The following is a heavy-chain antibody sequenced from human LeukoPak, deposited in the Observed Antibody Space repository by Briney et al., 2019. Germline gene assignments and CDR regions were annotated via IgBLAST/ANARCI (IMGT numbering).Heavy chain of an antibody. Sequence: SETLSLTCAVSGGSISSGGYSWSWLRQPPGKGLEWIGYIYHSGSTYYNPSLKSRVTISVDRSKNQFSLKLSSVTAADTAVYYCARGLGGLNYGDYFDYWGQGTLVTVSS. D-gene: IGHD4-17*01. CDR1: GGSISSGGYS. V-gene: IGHV4-30-2*01. J-gene: IGHJ4*02. CDR2: IYHSGST. CDR3: ARGLGGLNYGDYFDY.